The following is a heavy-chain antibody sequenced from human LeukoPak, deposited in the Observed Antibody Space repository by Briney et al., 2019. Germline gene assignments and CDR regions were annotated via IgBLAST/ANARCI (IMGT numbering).Heavy chain of an antibody. CDR1: KFTFSTFS. CDR2: ISGSGGST. J-gene: IGHJ4*02. Sequence: GRSLRLSCAASKFTFSTFSMSWVRQAPGKGLEWVSSISGSGGSTYYADSVKGRFTISRDNSKNTLYLQMNSLRAEDTAVYYCANDLGWIQLNLGRGQGTLVTVSS. CDR3: ANDLGWIQLNLG. D-gene: IGHD5-18*01. V-gene: IGHV3-23*01.